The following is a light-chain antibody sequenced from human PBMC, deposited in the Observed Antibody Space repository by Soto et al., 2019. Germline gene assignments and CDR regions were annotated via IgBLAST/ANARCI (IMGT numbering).Light chain of an antibody. J-gene: IGKJ1*01. CDR1: QTISSW. CDR3: QHYNSYSEA. CDR2: KAS. V-gene: IGKV1-5*03. Sequence: DTQMTQSPSTLSGSVGDRVTITCRASQTISSWLAWYQQKPGKAPKLLIYKASTLKSGVPSRFSGSGSGTEFTLTISGLQPDDFATYYCQHYNSYSEAFGQGTKVDIK.